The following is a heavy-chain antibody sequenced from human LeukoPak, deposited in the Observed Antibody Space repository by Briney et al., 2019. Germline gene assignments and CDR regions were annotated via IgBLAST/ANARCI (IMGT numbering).Heavy chain of an antibody. J-gene: IGHJ4*02. Sequence: NPSETLSLTCTVSGGSISSSSYYWGWIRQPPGKGLEWIGSTYYSGSTYYNPSLKSRVTTSVDTSKNQFSLKLSSVTAADTAVYYCARHRDGSGGYYPPGAFDYWGQGTLVTVSS. CDR1: GGSISSSSYY. V-gene: IGHV4-39*01. CDR3: ARHRDGSGGYYPPGAFDY. D-gene: IGHD3-10*01. CDR2: TYYSGST.